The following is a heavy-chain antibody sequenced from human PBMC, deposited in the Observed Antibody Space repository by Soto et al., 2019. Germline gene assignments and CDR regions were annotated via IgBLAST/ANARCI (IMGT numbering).Heavy chain of an antibody. CDR3: EKDSVPDYYDSSGYPYYFDY. CDR1: GFTFSSYG. V-gene: IGHV3-30*18. D-gene: IGHD3-22*01. J-gene: IGHJ4*02. Sequence: PGGSLRLSCAASGFTFSSYGMHWVRQAPGKGLEWVAVISYDGSNKYYADSVKGRFTISRDNSKNTLYLQMNSLRAEDTAVYYCEKDSVPDYYDSSGYPYYFDYWGQGTLVTVSS. CDR2: ISYDGSNK.